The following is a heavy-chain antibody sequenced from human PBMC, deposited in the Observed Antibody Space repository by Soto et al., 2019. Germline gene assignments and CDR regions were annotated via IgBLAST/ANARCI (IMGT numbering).Heavy chain of an antibody. D-gene: IGHD2-15*01. J-gene: IGHJ5*02. CDR1: GYSISSGCY. CDR3: ARGSCSGGSCYSGNWSDP. CDR2: IYHSGST. Sequence: SETLSLTCAVAGYSISSGCYWGWIRQPPGKGRGGVGRIYHSGSTSYNPSLKSRVTISVDTSKNQFSLKLSSVTAEDTAVYYSARGSCSGGSCYSGNWSDPWGQGTMVTVS. V-gene: IGHV4-38-2*01.